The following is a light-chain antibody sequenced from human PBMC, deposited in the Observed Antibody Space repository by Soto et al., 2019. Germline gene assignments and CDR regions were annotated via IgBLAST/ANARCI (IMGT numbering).Light chain of an antibody. CDR3: QQYGSSPYT. V-gene: IGKV3-20*01. Sequence: DIVMTQSPATLSLSPGERATLSCRASQSVSSSYFAWYQQKPGQAPRLLISGASSRATGIPDRFSGSGSGTDFTLTISRLEPEDFAVYFCQQYGSSPYTFGQGTKLEIK. CDR1: QSVSSSY. J-gene: IGKJ2*01. CDR2: GAS.